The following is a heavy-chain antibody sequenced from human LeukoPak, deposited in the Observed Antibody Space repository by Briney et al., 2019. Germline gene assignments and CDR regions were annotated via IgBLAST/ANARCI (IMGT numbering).Heavy chain of an antibody. J-gene: IGHJ4*02. V-gene: IGHV3-7*01. D-gene: IGHD7-27*01. CDR1: GFTFSSYW. Sequence: GGSLRLSCAASGFTFSSYWMNWVRQAPGKGLEWVANIKEDGREKYYVDSVKGRFTISRDNAKNLLYLQMNSLRAEDTAVYYCARNWGFFDYWGQGTLVTVSS. CDR2: IKEDGREK. CDR3: ARNWGFFDY.